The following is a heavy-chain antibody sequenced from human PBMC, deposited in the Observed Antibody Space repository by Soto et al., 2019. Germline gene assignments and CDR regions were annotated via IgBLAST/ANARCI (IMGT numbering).Heavy chain of an antibody. V-gene: IGHV3-30-3*01. CDR1: GFTFSSYA. D-gene: IGHD6-19*01. J-gene: IGHJ4*02. CDR3: ARSVEVAGYYFDY. Sequence: GGSLRLSCAASGFTFSSYAMHWVRQAPGKGLEWVAVISYDGSNKYYADSVKGRFTISRDNSKNTLYLQMNSLRAEDTAVYYCARSVEVAGYYFDYWGQGTLVTVSS. CDR2: ISYDGSNK.